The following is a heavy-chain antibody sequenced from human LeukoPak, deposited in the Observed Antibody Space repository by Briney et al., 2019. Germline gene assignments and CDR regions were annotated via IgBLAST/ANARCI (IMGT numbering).Heavy chain of an antibody. CDR2: INQSGNT. Sequence: SETLSLTCAVYGGSFSGHYWSWIRQPPGKGLEWIGEINQSGNTNYKPSLKSRVTISVDTSKNQFSLKLRSVTAADTAVYYCAREYSTSSTAFDIWGQGAMVTVSS. CDR3: AREYSTSSTAFDI. V-gene: IGHV4-34*01. CDR1: GGSFSGHY. D-gene: IGHD6-6*01. J-gene: IGHJ3*02.